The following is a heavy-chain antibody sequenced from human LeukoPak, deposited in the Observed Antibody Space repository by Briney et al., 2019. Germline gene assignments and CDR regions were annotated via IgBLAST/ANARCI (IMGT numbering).Heavy chain of an antibody. CDR1: GGTFSSYA. J-gene: IGHJ3*02. V-gene: IGHV1-69*13. CDR3: ARAGRGYSSLDAFDI. CDR2: IIPIFGTA. Sequence: ASVKVSCKASGGTFSSYAISWVRQAPGQGLEWMGGIIPIFGTANYAQKFQGRVTITADESTSTAYMELSSLRSEGTAVYYCARAGRGYSSLDAFDIWGQGTMVTVSS. D-gene: IGHD5-18*01.